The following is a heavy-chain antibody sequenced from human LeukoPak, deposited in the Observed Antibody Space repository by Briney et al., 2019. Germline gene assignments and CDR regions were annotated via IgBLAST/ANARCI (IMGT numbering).Heavy chain of an antibody. D-gene: IGHD6-13*01. J-gene: IGHJ3*02. CDR3: ARDPAAGTPFGAFDI. V-gene: IGHV3-48*04. CDR1: GFTFSSYS. CDR2: ISSSSSTI. Sequence: PGGSLRLSCAASGFTFSSYSMNWVRQAPGKGLEWVSYISSSSSTIYYADSVKGRFTISRDNAKNSPYLQMNSLRAEDTAVYYCARDPAAGTPFGAFDIWGQGTMVTVSS.